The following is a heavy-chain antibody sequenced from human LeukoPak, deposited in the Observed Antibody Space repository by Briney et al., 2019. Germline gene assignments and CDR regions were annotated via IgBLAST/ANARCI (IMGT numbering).Heavy chain of an antibody. CDR2: ISSSSSYI. CDR1: GFTFSSYS. CDR3: ARGDMVRGVPFDY. D-gene: IGHD3-10*01. J-gene: IGHJ4*02. Sequence: GGSVRLSCAASGFTFSSYSMNWVRQAPGKGLEWVSSISSSSSYIYYADSVKGRFTISRDNAKNSLYLQMNSLRAEDTAVYYCARGDMVRGVPFDYWGQGTLVTVSS. V-gene: IGHV3-21*01.